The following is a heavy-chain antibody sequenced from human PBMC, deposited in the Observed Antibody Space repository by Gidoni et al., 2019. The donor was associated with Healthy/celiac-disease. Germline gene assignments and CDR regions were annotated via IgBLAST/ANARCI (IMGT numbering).Heavy chain of an antibody. J-gene: IGHJ3*02. V-gene: IGHV4-59*01. CDR1: GGSISSYY. CDR2: IYYSGST. CDR3: ARDLASGSYLGAFDI. Sequence: QVQLQESGPGLVKPSETLSLTCTVSGGSISSYYWSWIRQPPGKGLEWIGYIYYSGSTNYNPSLKSRVTISVDTSKNQFSLKLSSVTAADTAVYYCARDLASGSYLGAFDIWGQGTMVTVSS. D-gene: IGHD1-26*01.